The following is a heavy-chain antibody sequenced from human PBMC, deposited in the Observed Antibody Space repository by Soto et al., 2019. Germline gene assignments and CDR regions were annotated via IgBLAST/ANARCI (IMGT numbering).Heavy chain of an antibody. CDR3: AREGIMMEVATAGDFDY. D-gene: IGHD5-12*01. CDR1: GFTFSSYS. Sequence: GGSLRLSCAASGFTFSSYSMNWVRQAPGKGLEWVSYISSSSSTIYYADSVKGRFTISRDNAKNSLYLQMNSLRAEDTAVYYCAREGIMMEVATAGDFDYWGQGTLVTVSS. V-gene: IGHV3-48*01. J-gene: IGHJ4*02. CDR2: ISSSSSTI.